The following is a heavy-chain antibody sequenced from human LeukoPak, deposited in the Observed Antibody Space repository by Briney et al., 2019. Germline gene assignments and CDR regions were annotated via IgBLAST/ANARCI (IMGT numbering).Heavy chain of an antibody. D-gene: IGHD6-13*01. CDR1: GGSISRYY. CDR2: TYDSGST. Sequence: SETLSLTCTVSGGSISRYYWSWIRQPPGKGLEWIAYTYDSGSTNYNPSLKSRVTISVDTSKNQFSLRLSSVTAADTAVYYCARLAAAAGSASYYYYYYMDVWGKGTTVTVSS. CDR3: ARLAAAAGSASYYYYYYMDV. J-gene: IGHJ6*03. V-gene: IGHV4-59*08.